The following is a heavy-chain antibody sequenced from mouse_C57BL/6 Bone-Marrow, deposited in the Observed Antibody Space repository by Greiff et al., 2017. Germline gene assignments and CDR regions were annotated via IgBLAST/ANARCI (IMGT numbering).Heavy chain of an antibody. D-gene: IGHD2-3*01. V-gene: IGHV1-9*01. Sequence: VKLMESGAELMKPGASVKLSCKATGYTFTGYWIEWVKQRPGHGLDWIGGILPGSGSTNYNEKFKGKATFTADTSSNPAYMQLSSLTTEDSAIYYCARPYDGSLFAYWGQGTLVTVSA. J-gene: IGHJ3*01. CDR3: ARPYDGSLFAY. CDR2: ILPGSGST. CDR1: GYTFTGYW.